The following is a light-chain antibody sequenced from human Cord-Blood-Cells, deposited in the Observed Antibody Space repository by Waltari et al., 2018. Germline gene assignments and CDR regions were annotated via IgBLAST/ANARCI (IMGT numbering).Light chain of an antibody. CDR1: QSVSSTY. CDR2: GAS. V-gene: IGKV3-20*01. CDR3: QQYSSSPLYT. J-gene: IGKJ2*01. Sequence: EIVLTHSPATLSFSPGARATLPCRARQSVSSTYLAGYQQKPGQAPRPLIYGASSRATGIPDRFSGSGSSTDFTLTISRLEPEDFAVYYCQQYSSSPLYTFGQGTKLE.